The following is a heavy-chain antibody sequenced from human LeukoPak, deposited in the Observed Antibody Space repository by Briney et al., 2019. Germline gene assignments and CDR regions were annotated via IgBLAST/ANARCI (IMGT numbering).Heavy chain of an antibody. D-gene: IGHD4-17*01. CDR3: AKDGIYGDYGAY. CDR2: INWNGGST. Sequence: GGSLRLSCAASGFTFDDYGMSWVRQAPGKGLEWVSGINWNGGSTGYADSVKGRFTISRDNAKNTLYLQMNSLRAEDTAVYYCAKDGIYGDYGAYWGQGTLVTVSS. CDR1: GFTFDDYG. V-gene: IGHV3-20*04. J-gene: IGHJ4*02.